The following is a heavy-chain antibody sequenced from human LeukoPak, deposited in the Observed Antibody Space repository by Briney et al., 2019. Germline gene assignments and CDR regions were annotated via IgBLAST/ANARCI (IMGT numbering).Heavy chain of an antibody. D-gene: IGHD4-17*01. J-gene: IGHJ4*02. Sequence: GESLKISCKGSGYSFTSYWISWVRQMPGEGLEWMGRIDPSDSYTNYSPSFQGHVTISADKSISTAYLQWSSLKASDTAMYYCARRPNDLYDYGDYLLTDWGQGTLVTVSS. V-gene: IGHV5-10-1*01. CDR3: ARRPNDLYDYGDYLLTD. CDR2: IDPSDSYT. CDR1: GYSFTSYW.